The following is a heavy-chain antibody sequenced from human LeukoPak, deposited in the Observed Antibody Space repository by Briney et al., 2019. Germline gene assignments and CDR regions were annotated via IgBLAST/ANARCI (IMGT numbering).Heavy chain of an antibody. Sequence: SQTLSLTCTVSGVSISSGSYYWSWIRQPAGKGLEWIGRIYTSGSTNYNPSLKSRVTISVDTSKNQVSLKLSSVTAADTAVYYCAKGNGDYWGQGTLVTGSS. V-gene: IGHV4-61*02. J-gene: IGHJ4*02. CDR2: IYTSGST. CDR3: AKGNGDY. CDR1: GVSISSGSYY.